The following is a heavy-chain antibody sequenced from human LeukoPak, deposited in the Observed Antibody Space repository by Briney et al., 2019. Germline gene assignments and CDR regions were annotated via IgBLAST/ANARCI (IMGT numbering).Heavy chain of an antibody. CDR1: GGSISSSSYY. Sequence: TSSETLSLTCTVSGGSISSSSYYWGWICQPPGKGLEWIGSIYYSGSTYYNPSLKSRVTISVDTSKNQFSLKLSSVTAADTAVYYCARAYDFWSGYHFTYDYWGQGTLVTVSS. V-gene: IGHV4-39*01. CDR3: ARAYDFWSGYHFTYDY. CDR2: IYYSGST. D-gene: IGHD3-3*01. J-gene: IGHJ4*02.